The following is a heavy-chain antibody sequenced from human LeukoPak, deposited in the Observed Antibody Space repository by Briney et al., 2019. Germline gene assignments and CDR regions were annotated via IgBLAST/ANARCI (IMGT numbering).Heavy chain of an antibody. Sequence: SETLSLTCTVSGVSISSYYWRWIRQPPGKGLEWIGYIDSSGSTNYNPSHKSRGTISVDTSKNQFSLKLSSVTAADTAVYYCARGTYYYDSSGYYYFDYWGQGTLVTVSS. CDR1: GVSISSYY. CDR2: IDSSGST. J-gene: IGHJ4*02. D-gene: IGHD3-22*01. CDR3: ARGTYYYDSSGYYYFDY. V-gene: IGHV4-59*01.